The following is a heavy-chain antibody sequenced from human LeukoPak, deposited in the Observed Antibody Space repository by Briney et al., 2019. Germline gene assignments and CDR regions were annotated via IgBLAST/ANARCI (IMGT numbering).Heavy chain of an antibody. CDR1: GITLSNYG. J-gene: IGHJ4*02. D-gene: IGHD3-10*01. V-gene: IGHV3-23*01. CDR2: LSGSGGGA. Sequence: GGSLRLSCAVSGITLSNYGMSWVRQAPGKGLEWVAGLSGSGGGANYADSVQGRFTISRDNPKNTLYLQMNSLRAEDTAVYFCAKRGVVIRVFLVGFHKEAYYFDSWGQGALVTVSS. CDR3: AKRGVVIRVFLVGFHKEAYYFDS.